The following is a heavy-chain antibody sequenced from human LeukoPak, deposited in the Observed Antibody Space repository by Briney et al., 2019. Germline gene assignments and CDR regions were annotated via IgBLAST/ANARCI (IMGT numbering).Heavy chain of an antibody. CDR2: IKTTREGGTT. J-gene: IGHJ4*02. V-gene: IGHV3-15*01. CDR3: TTRVVTTNDY. CDR1: GFTFSNAW. D-gene: IGHD2-21*02. Sequence: GGSLRLSCAASGFTFSNAWMNWVRPAPGKGPEWVGRIKTTREGGTTDCAATMRGRFTISRDDSKNTLYLQMDSLKTEDTAVYYCTTRVVTTNDYWGQGTLVTVSS.